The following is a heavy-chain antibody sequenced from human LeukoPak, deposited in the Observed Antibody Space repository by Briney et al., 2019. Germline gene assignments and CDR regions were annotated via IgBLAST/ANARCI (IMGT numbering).Heavy chain of an antibody. Sequence: ASVKVSCKASGYIFTGYFMHWVRQAPGQGLEWMGWIDPNSGATNYAQNFQGRVTMTRDTSISTAYMELRSDDTAVYYCARGHYDTSGYYHLDYWGQGTLVTVSS. D-gene: IGHD3-22*01. CDR3: ARGHYDTSGYYHLDY. CDR2: IDPNSGAT. CDR1: GYIFTGYF. V-gene: IGHV1-2*02. J-gene: IGHJ4*02.